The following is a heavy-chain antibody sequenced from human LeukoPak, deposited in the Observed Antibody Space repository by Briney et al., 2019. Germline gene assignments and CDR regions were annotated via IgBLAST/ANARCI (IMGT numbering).Heavy chain of an antibody. CDR1: GFTFSSYE. D-gene: IGHD6-19*01. CDR3: AKEVAVAGAFDI. V-gene: IGHV3-48*03. J-gene: IGHJ3*02. CDR2: ISSSGSTI. Sequence: GGSLRLSCAASGFTFSSYEMNWVRQAPGKGLEWVSYISSSGSTIYYADSVKGRFTISRDNAKNSLYLQMNSLRAEDTAVYYCAKEVAVAGAFDIWGQGTMVTVSS.